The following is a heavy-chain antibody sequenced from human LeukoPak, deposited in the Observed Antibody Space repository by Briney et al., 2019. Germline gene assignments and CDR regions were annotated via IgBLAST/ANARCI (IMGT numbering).Heavy chain of an antibody. CDR1: GFTFSSYA. J-gene: IGHJ4*02. Sequence: PGGSLRLSCAASGFTFSSYAMTWVRQAPGKGLEWVSSVSASGATTYYADSVKGRFTISRDNSKNTLYLQMNSLRAEETAVYYCAKINPYDGRHSDCWGQGTLVTVSS. D-gene: IGHD1-26*01. V-gene: IGHV3-23*01. CDR3: AKINPYDGRHSDC. CDR2: VSASGATT.